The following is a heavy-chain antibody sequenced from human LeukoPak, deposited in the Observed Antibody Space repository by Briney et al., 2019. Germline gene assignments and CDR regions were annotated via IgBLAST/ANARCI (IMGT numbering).Heavy chain of an antibody. CDR2: ISYDGSNK. V-gene: IGHV3-30*14. CDR1: GFTFSNYA. D-gene: IGHD3-22*01. CDR3: ATNYYDSSGLFDY. J-gene: IGHJ4*02. Sequence: GRSLRLSCAASGFTFSNYAIHWVRQAPGKGLEWVANISYDGSNKYYADSVKGRFTISRDNSKNTLYLQMNSLRAEDTAVYYCATNYYDSSGLFDYWGQGTLVTVSS.